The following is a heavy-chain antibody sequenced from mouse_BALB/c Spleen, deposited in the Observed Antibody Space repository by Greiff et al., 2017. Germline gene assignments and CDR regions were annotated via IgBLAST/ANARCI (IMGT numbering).Heavy chain of an antibody. D-gene: IGHD2-2*01. CDR1: GFSLTSYG. Sequence: QVHVKQSGPGLVQPSQSLSITCTVSGFSLTSYGVHWVRQSPGKGLEWLGVIWSGGSTDYNAAFISRLSISKDNSKSQVFFKMNSLQANDTAIYYCARAYGYDNAMDYWGQGTSVTVSS. CDR3: ARAYGYDNAMDY. V-gene: IGHV2-2*02. CDR2: IWSGGST. J-gene: IGHJ4*01.